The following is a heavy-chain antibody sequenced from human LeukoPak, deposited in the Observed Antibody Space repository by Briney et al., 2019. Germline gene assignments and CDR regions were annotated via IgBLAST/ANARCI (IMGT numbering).Heavy chain of an antibody. CDR3: GRDKAVRPCVY. CDR1: GYTFTSYY. CDR2: INPSGGST. V-gene: IGHV1-46*01. D-gene: IGHD3-10*01. J-gene: IGHJ4*02. Sequence: ASVKVSCKASGYTFTSYYMHWVRQAPGQGLEWMGIINPSGGSTSYAQKFHGRVTMTRDTSTSTVYMDLSRRRSEATAVYYWGRDKAVRPCVYWGQGTLVTVSS.